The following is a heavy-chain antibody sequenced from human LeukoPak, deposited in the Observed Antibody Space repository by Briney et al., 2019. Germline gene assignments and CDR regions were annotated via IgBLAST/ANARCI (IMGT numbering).Heavy chain of an antibody. CDR3: FYYYDRDYYYGMDV. CDR2: INSDGSST. Sequence: GGSLRLSCAASGFTFSSYWMHWVRQAPGKGLVWVSRINSDGSSTSYADSVKGRFTISRDNAKNTLYLQMNSLRAEDTAAYYCFYYYDRDYYYGMDVWGQGTTVTVSS. J-gene: IGHJ6*02. D-gene: IGHD3-22*01. V-gene: IGHV3-74*01. CDR1: GFTFSSYW.